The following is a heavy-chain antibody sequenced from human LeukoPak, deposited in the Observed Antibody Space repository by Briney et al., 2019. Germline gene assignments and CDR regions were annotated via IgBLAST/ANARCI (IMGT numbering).Heavy chain of an antibody. CDR1: GYTFTGYY. Sequence: ASVKVSCKASGYTFTGYYMHWVRQAPGQGLEWMGWINPNSGGTNYAQKFQGRVTMTRDTSISTAYMELSRLRSDDTAVYYCARDWNRVNWFDPWGQGTLVIVSS. CDR3: ARDWNRVNWFDP. V-gene: IGHV1-2*02. CDR2: INPNSGGT. D-gene: IGHD1-1*01. J-gene: IGHJ5*02.